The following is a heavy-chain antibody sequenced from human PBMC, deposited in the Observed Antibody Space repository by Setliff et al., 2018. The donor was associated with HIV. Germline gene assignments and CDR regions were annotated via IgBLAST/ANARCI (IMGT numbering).Heavy chain of an antibody. D-gene: IGHD3-3*01. Sequence: SETLSLTCTASGGSISSSSYYWGWIRQPPGKGLEWIGSIYYSRSGYYNPSLKSRVTISVDTSKNQFSLKLTSVTAADTAVYYCARCYYNFWSGYPLDYMDVWGKGTTVTVSS. V-gene: IGHV4-39*07. CDR3: ARCYYNFWSGYPLDYMDV. CDR1: GGSISSSSYY. J-gene: IGHJ6*03. CDR2: IYYSRSG.